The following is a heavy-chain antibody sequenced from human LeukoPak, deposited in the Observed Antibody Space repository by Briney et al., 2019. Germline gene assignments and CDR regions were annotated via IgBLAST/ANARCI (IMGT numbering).Heavy chain of an antibody. CDR3: VTYYYGSSAPKRNY. J-gene: IGHJ4*02. CDR2: ISHSGST. V-gene: IGHV4-34*01. CDR1: GGSFSDFF. D-gene: IGHD3-22*01. Sequence: SETLSLTCAVYGGSFSDFFWSWIRQPPGKGLEWIGEISHSGSTTYNPSLRSRVTISGDTSKKQFSLKLSSVTAADTAVYYCVTYYYGSSAPKRNYWGQGILVTVSS.